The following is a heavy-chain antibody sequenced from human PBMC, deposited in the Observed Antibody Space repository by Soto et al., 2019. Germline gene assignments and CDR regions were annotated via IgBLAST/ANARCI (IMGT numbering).Heavy chain of an antibody. CDR2: IGTAGDT. D-gene: IGHD4-17*01. Sequence: GESLKISCAASGFTFSSYDMHWVRQATGKGLEWVSAIGTAGDTYYPGSVKGRFTISRENAKNSLYLQMNSLRAGDTAVYYCARAASDYGDYRQAGAYYMDVWGKGTTVTVSS. J-gene: IGHJ6*03. CDR3: ARAASDYGDYRQAGAYYMDV. V-gene: IGHV3-13*01. CDR1: GFTFSSYD.